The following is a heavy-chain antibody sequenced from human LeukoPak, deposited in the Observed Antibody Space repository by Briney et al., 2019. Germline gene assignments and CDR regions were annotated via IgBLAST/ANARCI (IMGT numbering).Heavy chain of an antibody. D-gene: IGHD3-22*01. CDR1: GFTVSSNY. J-gene: IGHJ4*02. CDR3: ARDPGEAWLLRNYYFDY. CDR2: IYSGGST. Sequence: GGSLRLSCAASGFTVSSNYMSWVRQAPGKGLEWVSVIYSGGSTYYADSVKGRFTISRDNSKNTLYLQMNSLRAEDTAVYYCARDPGEAWLLRNYYFDYWGQGTLVTVSS. V-gene: IGHV3-66*01.